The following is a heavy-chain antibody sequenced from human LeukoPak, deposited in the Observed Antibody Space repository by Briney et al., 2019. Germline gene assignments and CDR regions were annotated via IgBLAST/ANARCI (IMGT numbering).Heavy chain of an antibody. CDR1: GFTVSSNY. CDR3: AKGWHRSSRGDFDH. CDR2: IYSGGGT. J-gene: IGHJ4*02. D-gene: IGHD6-13*01. Sequence: GGSLRLSCAASGFTVSSNYMSWVRQAPGKGLEWVSVIYSGGGTYYADSVKGRFTISRDNSKNTLYLQMNSLRADDTAVYYCAKGWHRSSRGDFDHWGQGTLVTVSS. V-gene: IGHV3-53*01.